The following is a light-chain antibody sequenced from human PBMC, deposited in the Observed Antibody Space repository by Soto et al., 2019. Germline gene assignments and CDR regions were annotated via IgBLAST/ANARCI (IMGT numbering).Light chain of an antibody. CDR1: QSVSSN. Sequence: EIVMTQSPSTLSVSQGERATLSCRASQSVSSNLAWYRQKPGQAPRLLIYGASTRATGIPARFSGSGSGTEFTLTISSLPSEDLAFCYCQTCAILAPKLTFGQRTKVQIK. CDR3: QTCAILAPKLT. J-gene: IGKJ1*01. V-gene: IGKV3-15*01. CDR2: GAS.